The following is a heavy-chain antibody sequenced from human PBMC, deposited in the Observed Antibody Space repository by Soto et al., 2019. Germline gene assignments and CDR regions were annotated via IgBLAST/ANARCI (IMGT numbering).Heavy chain of an antibody. CDR2: IAYDGSNE. D-gene: IGHD4-17*01. J-gene: IGHJ4*02. CDR1: GFTFSSYA. Sequence: VQLVESGGGVVQPGRSLRLSCAASGFTFSSYAMHWVRQAPGKGLEWVAIIAYDGSNEYYADSVKGRFTISRDNSKNTLHLQMNSLRAEETPLYYGGSDPSGYGDPPDRGLWGQGTLVTVCS. CDR3: GSDPSGYGDPPDRGL. V-gene: IGHV3-30-3*01.